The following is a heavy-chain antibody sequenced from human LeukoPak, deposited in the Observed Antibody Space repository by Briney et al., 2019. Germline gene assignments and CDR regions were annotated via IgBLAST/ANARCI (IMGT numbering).Heavy chain of an antibody. J-gene: IGHJ4*02. CDR2: IYYSGST. CDR3: ARLYYDSSGHY. D-gene: IGHD3-22*01. Sequence: SETLSLTCTDSLGSISSYYWSWIRQPPGKGLEWIGYIYYSGSTNYNPSLKSRVTISVDTSKNQFSLKLSSVTAADTAVYYCARLYYDSSGHYWGQGTLVTVSS. V-gene: IGHV4-59*01. CDR1: LGSISSYY.